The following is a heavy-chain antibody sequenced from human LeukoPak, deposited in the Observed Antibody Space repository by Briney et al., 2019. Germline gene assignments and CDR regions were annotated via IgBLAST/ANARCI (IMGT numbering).Heavy chain of an antibody. J-gene: IGHJ4*02. CDR2: ISGGGDIT. CDR1: GFNFANHA. CDR3: VREDTPATANY. V-gene: IGHV3-23*01. Sequence: GGSLRLSCAASGFNFANHAMSWVRQPPGKGLEWVSAISGGGDITYYADSVTGRFTISRDNSKDTLFLQMHSLRPGDTAVYYCVREDTPATANYWGQGTLVTISS. D-gene: IGHD2-21*02.